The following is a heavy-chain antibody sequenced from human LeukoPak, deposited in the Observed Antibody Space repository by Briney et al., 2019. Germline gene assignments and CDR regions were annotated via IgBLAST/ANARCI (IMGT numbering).Heavy chain of an antibody. J-gene: IGHJ4*02. CDR3: ARGRDYGEDY. Sequence: SETLSLTCTVSGGSISSHYWSWIRQPPGKGLEWIGYIYYSGSTNYNPSLKSRVTISVDTSKNQFSLKLSSVTAADTAVYYCARGRDYGEDYWGQGTLVTVSS. V-gene: IGHV4-59*11. CDR2: IYYSGST. CDR1: GGSISSHY. D-gene: IGHD4-17*01.